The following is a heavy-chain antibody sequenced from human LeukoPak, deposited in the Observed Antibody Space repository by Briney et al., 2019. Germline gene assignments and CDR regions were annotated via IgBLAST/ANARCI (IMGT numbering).Heavy chain of an antibody. Sequence: GGSLRLSCAASGFTFSSYEMNWVRQAPGKGLEWVSYISSGSSSIFYADSVKGRFTISRDNAKNSLYLQMNSLRVEDPAVYYCARGGIAARFAYWGQGTLVTVSS. CDR1: GFTFSSYE. D-gene: IGHD6-6*01. V-gene: IGHV3-48*03. CDR2: ISSGSSSI. CDR3: ARGGIAARFAY. J-gene: IGHJ4*02.